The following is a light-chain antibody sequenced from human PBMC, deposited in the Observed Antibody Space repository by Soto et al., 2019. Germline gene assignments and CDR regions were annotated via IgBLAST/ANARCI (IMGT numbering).Light chain of an antibody. Sequence: QSVLTQPPSVSGTPGQRVTISCSGSTSNLGSNTVNWYQQLPGTAPKLLIYTNSHRPSGVPDRFSGSKSGTSASLAISGLRSEDEADFYCAAWDDSLNGVVFGGGTKVTVL. CDR1: TSNLGSNT. V-gene: IGLV1-44*01. J-gene: IGLJ3*02. CDR3: AAWDDSLNGVV. CDR2: TNS.